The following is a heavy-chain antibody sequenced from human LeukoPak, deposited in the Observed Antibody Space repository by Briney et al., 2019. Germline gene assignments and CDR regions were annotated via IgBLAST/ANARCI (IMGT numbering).Heavy chain of an antibody. CDR3: AREVVGATGWFDP. Sequence: SETLSLTCTVSGYSISSGYYWGWIRQPPGQGLEWIGSIYHSGSTYYNLSLKSRVTISVDTSKTQFSLKLSSVTAADTAVYYCAREVVGATGWFDPWGQGTLVTVSS. CDR2: IYHSGST. CDR1: GYSISSGYY. V-gene: IGHV4-38-2*02. J-gene: IGHJ5*02. D-gene: IGHD1-26*01.